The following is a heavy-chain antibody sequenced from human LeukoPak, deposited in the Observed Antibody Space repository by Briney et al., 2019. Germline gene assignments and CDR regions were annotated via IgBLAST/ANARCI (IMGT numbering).Heavy chain of an antibody. CDR1: GGTFSSYA. CDR2: IIPILGIA. CDR3: AYCGGDCYVFDY. D-gene: IGHD2-21*02. Sequence: ASVKVSCKASGGTFSSYAISWVRQAPGQGLEWMGRIIPILGIANYAQKFQGRVTITADKSTSTAYMELSSLRSEDTAVYYCAYCGGDCYVFDYWGQGTLVTVSS. J-gene: IGHJ4*02. V-gene: IGHV1-69*04.